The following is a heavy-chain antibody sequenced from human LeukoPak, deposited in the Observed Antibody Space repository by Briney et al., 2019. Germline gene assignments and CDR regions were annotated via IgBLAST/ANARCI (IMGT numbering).Heavy chain of an antibody. Sequence: GASLRLFCTGSGFTFSTYATSWVRQAPGKGLEWVSVISGSGGSTYYADPVKGRFTISRDNSKNTLYLQMSSLRAEDTAVYYCARDLGYSLGARSPWGQGTLVTVSS. CDR1: GFTFSTYA. D-gene: IGHD5-12*01. CDR3: ARDLGYSLGARSP. J-gene: IGHJ1*01. V-gene: IGHV3-23*01. CDR2: ISGSGGST.